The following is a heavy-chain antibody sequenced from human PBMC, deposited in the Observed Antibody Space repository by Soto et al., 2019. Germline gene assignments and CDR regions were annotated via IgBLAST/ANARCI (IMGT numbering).Heavy chain of an antibody. J-gene: IGHJ5*02. D-gene: IGHD1-26*01. Sequence: ASVKVSCKASGYTFTSYGISWVRQAPGQGLEWMGWISAYNGNTNYAQKLQGRVTMTTDTSTSTAYMELRSLRSDDTAVYYCARAMVGATSPYNWFDPWGQGTLVTSPQ. V-gene: IGHV1-18*04. CDR2: ISAYNGNT. CDR1: GYTFTSYG. CDR3: ARAMVGATSPYNWFDP.